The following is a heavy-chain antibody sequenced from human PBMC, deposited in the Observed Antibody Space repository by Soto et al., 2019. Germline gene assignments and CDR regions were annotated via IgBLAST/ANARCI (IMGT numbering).Heavy chain of an antibody. V-gene: IGHV3-30-3*01. J-gene: IGHJ4*02. CDR2: ISYDGSNK. CDR3: ARDARSTFDY. Sequence: QVQLVESGGGVVQPGRSLRLSCAASGFTFSSCAMHWVRQAPGKGLEWVAIISYDGSNKYYADSVKGRFTISRDNSKNTLYPQMNSLRAEDTAVYYCARDARSTFDYWGQGTLVTVSS. CDR1: GFTFSSCA.